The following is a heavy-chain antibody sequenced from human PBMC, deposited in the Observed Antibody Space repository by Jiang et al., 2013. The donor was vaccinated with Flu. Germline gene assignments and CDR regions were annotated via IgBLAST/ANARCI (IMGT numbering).Heavy chain of an antibody. J-gene: IGHJ4*02. CDR3: TRAQKYSGFELPYFDY. V-gene: IGHV4-39*07. Sequence: GLVKPSETLSLTCTVSGGSFNSDSYYWGWIRQPPGKALEWIGGIYYTGSSYSRPSLKSRVTISVDTSKSQFSLKLSSVTAAGTAVYYCTRAQKYSGFELPYFDYWGQGRLVTVSS. CDR2: IYYTGSS. D-gene: IGHD1-26*01. CDR1: GGSFNSDSYY.